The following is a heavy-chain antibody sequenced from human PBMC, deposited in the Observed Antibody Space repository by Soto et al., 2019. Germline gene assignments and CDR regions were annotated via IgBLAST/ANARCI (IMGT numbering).Heavy chain of an antibody. V-gene: IGHV3-20*01. CDR2: INWNGGST. D-gene: IGHD2-15*01. J-gene: IGHJ3*02. CDR3: ARAHWDDCSCGSCTLFDI. CDR1: GFTFDDYG. Sequence: EVQLVASGGCVVRPGGYLRLSCAASGFTFDDYGMSWVRQAPGKGLEWVSGINWNGGSTGYADYVKGLFTISRDNAKKSLYLQMTNLRDEDAALYHYARAHWDDCSCGSCTLFDIWGEGTMFTVSS.